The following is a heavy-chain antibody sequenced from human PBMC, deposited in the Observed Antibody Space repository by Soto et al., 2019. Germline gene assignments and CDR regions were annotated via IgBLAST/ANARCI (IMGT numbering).Heavy chain of an antibody. CDR3: AREVLLWFGQRSYGEDGMDV. CDR2: INPNSGGT. J-gene: IGHJ6*01. D-gene: IGHD3-10*01. CDR1: GYTFTGYY. Sequence: ASVKVSCKASGYTFTGYYMHWVRQAAGQGLEWMGWINPNSGGTNYAQKFQGWVTMTRDTSISTAYMELSRLRSDDTAVYYCAREVLLWFGQRSYGEDGMDVWGQGTTVNVS. V-gene: IGHV1-2*04.